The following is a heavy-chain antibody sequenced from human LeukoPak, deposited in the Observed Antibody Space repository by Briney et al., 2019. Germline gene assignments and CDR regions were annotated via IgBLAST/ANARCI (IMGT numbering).Heavy chain of an antibody. CDR3: TRDGVLRELRNPYYMDV. D-gene: IGHD1-26*01. CDR1: GFTFGEYA. Sequence: GGSLRLSCTASGFTFGEYAMSWVRQAPGKGLEWVGFIRSKAYGGTTEYAASVKGRFTISRDDSKSIAYLQMNSLKTEDTAVYYCTRDGVLRELRNPYYMDVWGKGTTVTVSS. V-gene: IGHV3-49*04. J-gene: IGHJ6*03. CDR2: IRSKAYGGTT.